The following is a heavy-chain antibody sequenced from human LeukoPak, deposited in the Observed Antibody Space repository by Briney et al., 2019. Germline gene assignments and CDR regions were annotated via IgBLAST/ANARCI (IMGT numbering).Heavy chain of an antibody. D-gene: IGHD3-10*01. CDR2: ISYDGSNK. Sequence: GGSLRLSCAASGFTFSSYGMHWVRQAPGKGLEWVAVISYDGSNKYYAYSVKGRFTISRDNSKNTLYLQINSLRAEDTAVYYCAKDVDPFGSGSYVEGFDYWGQGTLVTVSS. CDR1: GFTFSSYG. CDR3: AKDVDPFGSGSYVEGFDY. V-gene: IGHV3-30*18. J-gene: IGHJ4*02.